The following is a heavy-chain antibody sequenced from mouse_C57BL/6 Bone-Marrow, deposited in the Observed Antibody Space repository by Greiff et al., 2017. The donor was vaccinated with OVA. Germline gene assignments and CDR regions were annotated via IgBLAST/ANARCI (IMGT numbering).Heavy chain of an antibody. Sequence: VHVKQSGAELVRPGASVKLSCTASGFNIKDDYMHWVKQRPEQGLEWIGWIDPENGDTEYASKFQGKATITADTSSNTAYLQLSSLTSEDTAVYYCTTPVVAHYFDYWGQGTTLTVSS. V-gene: IGHV14-4*01. D-gene: IGHD1-1*01. CDR2: IDPENGDT. J-gene: IGHJ2*01. CDR3: TTPVVAHYFDY. CDR1: GFNIKDDY.